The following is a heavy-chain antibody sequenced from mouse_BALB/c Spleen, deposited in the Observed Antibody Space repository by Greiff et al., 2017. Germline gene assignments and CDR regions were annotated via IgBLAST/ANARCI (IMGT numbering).Heavy chain of an antibody. V-gene: IGHV14-3*02. J-gene: IGHJ4*01. D-gene: IGHD1-1*01. Sequence: EVQLQQSGAELVKPGASVKLSCTASGFNIKDTYMHWVKQRPEQGLEWIGRIDPANGNTKYDPKFQGKATITADTSSNTAYLQLSSLTSEDTAVYYCARGTTVVATDAMDYWGQGTSGTVSS. CDR2: IDPANGNT. CDR3: ARGTTVVATDAMDY. CDR1: GFNIKDTY.